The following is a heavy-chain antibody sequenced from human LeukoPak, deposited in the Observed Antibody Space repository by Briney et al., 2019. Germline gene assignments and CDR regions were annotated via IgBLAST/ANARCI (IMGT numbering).Heavy chain of an antibody. V-gene: IGHV3-7*01. J-gene: IGHJ4*02. Sequence: GGSLRLSCGASGFTFSENWMSWVRQAPGRGPECVADIKGDGSKMYYVDSVKGRFTISRDNDKNALYLQMNNLRVEDTGVYYCARDGTCLDFWGQGVLVTVSS. CDR1: GFTFSENW. CDR2: IKGDGSKM. CDR3: ARDGTCLDF.